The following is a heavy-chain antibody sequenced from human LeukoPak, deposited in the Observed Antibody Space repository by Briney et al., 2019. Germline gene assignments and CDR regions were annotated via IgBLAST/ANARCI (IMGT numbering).Heavy chain of an antibody. V-gene: IGHV3-66*01. Sequence: GGSLKLSCAASGFIVSSNYMSWVRQAPGKGLEWVSVIYSGGSTYYADSVKGRFTISRDNSKNTVFLQMSGLRAEDTAVYYCASADSYDRSAYVYYYYAMDVWGQGTTVTVS. D-gene: IGHD3-22*01. CDR1: GFIVSSNY. J-gene: IGHJ6*02. CDR2: IYSGGST. CDR3: ASADSYDRSAYVYYYYAMDV.